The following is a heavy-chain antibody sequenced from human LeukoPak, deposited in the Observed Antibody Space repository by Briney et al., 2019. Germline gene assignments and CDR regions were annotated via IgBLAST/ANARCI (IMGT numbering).Heavy chain of an antibody. CDR1: GGSISSSNW. CDR3: ARTRYSSGWSSDY. D-gene: IGHD6-19*01. J-gene: IGHJ4*02. Sequence: SGTLSLTCAVSGGSISSSNWWSWVRQPPGKGLEWVGEIYHSGSTNYNPSLKSRVTISVDKSKNQFSLKLSSVAAADTAVYYCARTRYSSGWSSDYWGQGTLVTVSS. CDR2: IYHSGST. V-gene: IGHV4-4*02.